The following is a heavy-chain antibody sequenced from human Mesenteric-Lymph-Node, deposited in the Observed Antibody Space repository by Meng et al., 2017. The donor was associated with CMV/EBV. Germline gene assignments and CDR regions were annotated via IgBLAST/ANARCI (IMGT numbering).Heavy chain of an antibody. CDR3: ATGNTAATWLVFDY. J-gene: IGHJ4*02. D-gene: IGHD6-19*01. CDR2: ISGSGSST. CDR1: EFTFSIYA. V-gene: IGHV3-23*01. Sequence: GGSLRLSCAASEFTFSIYAMNWVRQAPGKGLEWVSSISGSGSSTYYADSVKGRFTISRDNSKNTLYLQMNSLRAEDTAIYYCATGNTAATWLVFDYWGLGIQVTVSS.